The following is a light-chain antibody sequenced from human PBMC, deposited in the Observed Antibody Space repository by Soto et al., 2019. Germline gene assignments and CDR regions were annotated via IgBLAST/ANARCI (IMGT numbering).Light chain of an antibody. CDR1: SSDIGAYNY. J-gene: IGLJ2*01. CDR3: SSYGGFNNVL. CDR2: AVS. Sequence: QSALTQPASVSGSPGQSITISCTGTSSDIGAYNYVAWYQHHPGKAPRLLINAVSNRPSGISNRFSGSKSGNTASLTVSGLQTEDEADYYCSSYGGFNNVLFGGGTKLTVL. V-gene: IGLV2-14*01.